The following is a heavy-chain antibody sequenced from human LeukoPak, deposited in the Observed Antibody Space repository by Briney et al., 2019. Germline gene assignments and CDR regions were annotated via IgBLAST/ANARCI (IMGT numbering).Heavy chain of an antibody. Sequence: SGGSLRLSCAASGFTFSSYAMHWVRQAPGKGLEWVAVISYDGSNRYYADSVKGRFTISRDNSKNTLYLQMNSLRAEDTAVYYCARPPEEGVIAYYFDYWGQGTLVTVSS. CDR1: GFTFSSYA. CDR2: ISYDGSNR. CDR3: ARPPEEGVIAYYFDY. J-gene: IGHJ4*02. D-gene: IGHD3-16*02. V-gene: IGHV3-30*04.